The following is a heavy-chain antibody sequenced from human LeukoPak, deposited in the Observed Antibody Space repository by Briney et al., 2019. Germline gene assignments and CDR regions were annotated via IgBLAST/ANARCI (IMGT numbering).Heavy chain of an antibody. CDR3: ARVGHYYYYMDV. J-gene: IGHJ6*03. V-gene: IGHV4-59*01. CDR1: GGSISNYY. CDR2: IYYSGTT. Sequence: SETLSLTCTVSGGSISNYYWNWIRQPPGKGLEWIGYIYYSGTTNYNPSLKSRVSMSVDTSKNQFSLKLSSVTAADTAVYYCARVGHYYYYMDVWGKGTTVTISS.